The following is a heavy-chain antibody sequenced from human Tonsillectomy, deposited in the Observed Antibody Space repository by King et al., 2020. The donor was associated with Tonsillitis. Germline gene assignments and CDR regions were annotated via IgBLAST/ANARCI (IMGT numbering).Heavy chain of an antibody. Sequence: VQLVESGGGVVQPGRSLRLSCAASGFTFNNYAIHWVRQAPGKGLEWVAVISYDGSNKYFADSVRGRFTISRDNSKNTLYLQMSSLRPEDTAVYYCARRAAAGTLKSYYFDYWGQGTLVTVSS. CDR2: ISYDGSNK. CDR3: ARRAAAGTLKSYYFDY. D-gene: IGHD6-13*01. V-gene: IGHV3-30-3*01. CDR1: GFTFNNYA. J-gene: IGHJ4*02.